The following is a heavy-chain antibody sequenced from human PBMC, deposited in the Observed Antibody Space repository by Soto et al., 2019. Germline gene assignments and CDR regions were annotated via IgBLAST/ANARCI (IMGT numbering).Heavy chain of an antibody. Sequence: GGSLRLSCAASGFTFSSYGMHWVRQAPGKGPEWVALIWFDGSDKYYTDSVKGRSTISRDNSKSTLYLQMNSLRAEDTAVYYCARLYCSSTSCYSVGAFDIRGQGTMVTVSS. V-gene: IGHV3-33*01. D-gene: IGHD2-2*01. CDR1: GFTFSSYG. CDR2: IWFDGSDK. J-gene: IGHJ3*02. CDR3: ARLYCSSTSCYSVGAFDI.